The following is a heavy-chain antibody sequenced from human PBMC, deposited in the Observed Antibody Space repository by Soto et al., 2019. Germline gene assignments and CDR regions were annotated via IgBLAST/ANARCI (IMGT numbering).Heavy chain of an antibody. D-gene: IGHD3-10*01. J-gene: IGHJ6*02. CDR3: ARGGYYGSGSYYKSDYYYYYGMDV. CDR2: INPNSGGT. V-gene: IGHV1-2*04. Sequence: ASVKVSCKASGYTFTGYYMHWVRQAPGQGLEWMGWINPNSGGTNYAQKFQGWVTMTRDTSISTAYVELSRLRSDDTAVYYCARGGYYGSGSYYKSDYYYYYGMDVWGQGTTVNVSS. CDR1: GYTFTGYY.